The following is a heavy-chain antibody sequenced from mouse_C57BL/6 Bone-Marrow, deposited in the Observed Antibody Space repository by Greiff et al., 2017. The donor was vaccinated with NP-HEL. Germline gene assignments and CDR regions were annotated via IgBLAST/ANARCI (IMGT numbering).Heavy chain of an antibody. CDR1: GFNIKDYY. V-gene: IGHV14-4*01. J-gene: IGHJ2*01. CDR3: TARGDFDY. CDR2: IDPENGDT. Sequence: VQLQQSGAELVRPGASVKLSCTASGFNIKDYYMHWVKQRPEQGLEWIGWIDPENGDTEYASKFQGKATITADTSSNTAYLQLSSLTSEDTAVYYCTARGDFDYWGQGTTLTVSS.